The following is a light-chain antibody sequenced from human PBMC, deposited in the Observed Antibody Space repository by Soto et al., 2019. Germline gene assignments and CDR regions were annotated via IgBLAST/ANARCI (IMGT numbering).Light chain of an antibody. Sequence: DIQLTQSPSSLSASVGDRVTITCRAGQSIISYLNWYEQKPGKAPKLLIYAASTLQTGVPSRFSGSGSGTDFTLTISSLQPEDFATYYCQQSYSTPITFGQGTRLEIK. J-gene: IGKJ5*01. CDR1: QSIISY. CDR2: AAS. V-gene: IGKV1-39*01. CDR3: QQSYSTPIT.